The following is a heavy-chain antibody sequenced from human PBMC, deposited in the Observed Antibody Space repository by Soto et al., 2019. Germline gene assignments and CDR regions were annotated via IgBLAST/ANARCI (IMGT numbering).Heavy chain of an antibody. V-gene: IGHV4-59*08. Sequence: SEPLSLTCRVSGGSIGSHCWSWIRQPPGKGLEWIGCIDYSGSTNYNPSLKSRVTISVDRSKNQFSLKLNSVTAADTAVYYCARQPGPWGQGTLVTVSS. CDR1: GGSIGSHC. CDR2: IDYSGST. J-gene: IGHJ5*02. CDR3: ARQPGP.